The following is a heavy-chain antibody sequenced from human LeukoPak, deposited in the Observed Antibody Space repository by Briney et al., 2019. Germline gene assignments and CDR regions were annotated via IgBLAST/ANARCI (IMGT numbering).Heavy chain of an antibody. J-gene: IGHJ4*02. CDR1: GYTFSVYY. D-gene: IGHD1-26*01. CDR2: INPNSGGT. CDR3: AREGSGSYFDY. Sequence: ASVKVSCKASGYTFSVYYIHWVRQAPGQGLEWMGWINPNSGGTNYAQKFQGRVTMTRDTSISTAYMELSRLRSDDTAVYYCAREGSGSYFDYWGQGTLVTVSS. V-gene: IGHV1-2*02.